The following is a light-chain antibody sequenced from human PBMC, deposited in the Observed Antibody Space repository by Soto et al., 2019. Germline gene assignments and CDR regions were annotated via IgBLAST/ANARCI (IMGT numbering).Light chain of an antibody. CDR1: SSNIGGNT. V-gene: IGLV1-44*01. CDR3: AAWDDSLNGSYV. J-gene: IGLJ1*01. CDR2: SNN. Sequence: QSVLTQPPSASGTPGQRVTISCSGSSSNIGGNTVTWYQQLPGAAPKLLIYSNNHRPSVVPDRFSGSKSGTSASLAISGLQSEDEADYYCAAWDDSLNGSYVFGTGTKVTVL.